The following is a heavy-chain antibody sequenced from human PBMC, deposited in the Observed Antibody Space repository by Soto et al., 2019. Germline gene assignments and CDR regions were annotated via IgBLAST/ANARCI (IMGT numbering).Heavy chain of an antibody. CDR3: ARGKGPSDIVVVVAATRNASSYGMDV. CDR2: ISSSSSYI. J-gene: IGHJ6*02. D-gene: IGHD2-15*01. Sequence: GGSLRLSCAASGFTFSSYSMNWVRQAPGKGLEWVSSISSSSSYIYYADSVKGRFTISRDNAKNSLYLQMNSLRAEDTAVYYCARGKGPSDIVVVVAATRNASSYGMDVWGQGTTVTVSS. V-gene: IGHV3-21*01. CDR1: GFTFSSYS.